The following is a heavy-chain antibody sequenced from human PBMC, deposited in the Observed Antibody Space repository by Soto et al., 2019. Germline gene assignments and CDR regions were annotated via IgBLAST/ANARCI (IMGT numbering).Heavy chain of an antibody. CDR1: GGTFSSYA. V-gene: IGHV1-69*13. CDR3: ARDKHPGYSSSWYDY. J-gene: IGHJ4*02. CDR2: IIPIFGTA. D-gene: IGHD6-13*01. Sequence: ASVKVSCKASGGTFSSYAISWVRQAPGQGLEWMGGIIPIFGTANYAQKFQGRVTITADESTGTAYMELSSLRSEDAAVYYCARDKHPGYSSSWYDYWGQGTLVTVSS.